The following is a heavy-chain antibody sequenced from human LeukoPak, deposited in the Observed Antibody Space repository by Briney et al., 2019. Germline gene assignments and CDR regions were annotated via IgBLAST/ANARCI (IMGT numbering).Heavy chain of an antibody. D-gene: IGHD3-10*01. Sequence: GGSLRLSCAASGFTLSSYRMSWVRQAPGKGLEWVANIKEDGSEKYYVDSVKGRFTISRDNAKNSLYLHMNSLTAEDTAMYYCARDWLAGVPFDAFDLWGQGTMVTVSS. V-gene: IGHV3-7*01. J-gene: IGHJ3*01. CDR1: GFTLSSYR. CDR3: ARDWLAGVPFDAFDL. CDR2: IKEDGSEK.